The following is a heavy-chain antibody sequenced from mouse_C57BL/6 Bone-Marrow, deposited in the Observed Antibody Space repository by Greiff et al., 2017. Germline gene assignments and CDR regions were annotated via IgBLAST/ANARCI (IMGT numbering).Heavy chain of an antibody. CDR2: IDPSDSYT. J-gene: IGHJ4*01. V-gene: IGHV1-59*01. CDR3: ARHLQLKLHYYAMDY. CDR1: GYTFTSYW. Sequence: QVQLQQSGAELVRPGTSVKLSCKASGYTFTSYWMHWVKQRPGQGLEWIGVIDPSDSYTNYNQKFKGKATLTVDTSSSTAYMQLSSLTSEDSAVYYCARHLQLKLHYYAMDYWGQGTSVTVSS. D-gene: IGHD3-2*02.